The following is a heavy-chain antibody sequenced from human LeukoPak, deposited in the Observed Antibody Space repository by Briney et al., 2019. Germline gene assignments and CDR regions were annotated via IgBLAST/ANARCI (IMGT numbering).Heavy chain of an antibody. J-gene: IGHJ6*02. CDR3: ARDPGGVIMGYYGMDV. Sequence: PGGSLRLSCAASGFTFSSYTMNWVRQAPGKGLEWVSSISSSSSYIYYADSVKGRFTISRDNAKNSLYLQMNSLRAEDTAVYYCARDPGGVIMGYYGMDVWGQGTTVTVSS. CDR2: ISSSSSYI. V-gene: IGHV3-21*01. D-gene: IGHD3-3*01. CDR1: GFTFSSYT.